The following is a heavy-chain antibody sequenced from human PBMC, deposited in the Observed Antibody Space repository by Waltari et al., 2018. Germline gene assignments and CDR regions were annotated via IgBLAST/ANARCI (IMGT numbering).Heavy chain of an antibody. CDR1: GYTLTELS. V-gene: IGHV1-24*01. J-gene: IGHJ4*02. CDR3: ATDLRLGDNYDFWSGS. D-gene: IGHD3-3*01. CDR2: FDPEDGET. Sequence: QVQLVQSGAEVKKPGASVKVSCKVSGYTLTELSMHWVRQAPGKGLEWMGGFDPEDGETIYAQKFQGRVTMTEDTSTDTAYMELSSLRSEDTAVYYCATDLRLGDNYDFWSGSWGQGTLVTVSS.